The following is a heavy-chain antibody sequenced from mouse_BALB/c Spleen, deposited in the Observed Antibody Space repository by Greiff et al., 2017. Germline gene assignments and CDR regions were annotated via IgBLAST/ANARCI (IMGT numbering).Heavy chain of an antibody. CDR1: GYTFTDYE. CDR2: IDPETGGT. D-gene: IGHD1-1*01. J-gene: IGHJ3*01. V-gene: IGHV1-15*01. Sequence: QVQLQQSGAELVRPGASVTLSCKASGYTFTDYEMHWVKQTPVHGLEWIGAIDPETGGTAYNQKFKGKATLTADKSSSTAYMELRSLTSEDSAVYYCTRLRAYWGQGTLVTVAA. CDR3: TRLRAY.